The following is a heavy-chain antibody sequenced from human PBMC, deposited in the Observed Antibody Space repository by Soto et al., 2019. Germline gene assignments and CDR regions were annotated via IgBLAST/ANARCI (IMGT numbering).Heavy chain of an antibody. J-gene: IGHJ5*02. Sequence: ASVKVSCKASGYTFNSYAMHWVRQAPGQRLEWMGWINAGNGNTKYSQKFQGRVTITRDTSASTAYMELSSVTAADTTVYYCANTLGRSGNYPLKFDPWGQGTLVTVSS. D-gene: IGHD3-10*01. CDR3: ANTLGRSGNYPLKFDP. V-gene: IGHV1-3*01. CDR1: GYTFNSYA. CDR2: INAGNGNT.